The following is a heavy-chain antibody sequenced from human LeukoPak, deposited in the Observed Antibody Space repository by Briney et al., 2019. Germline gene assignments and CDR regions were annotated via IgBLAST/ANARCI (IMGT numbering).Heavy chain of an antibody. J-gene: IGHJ4*02. CDR1: GGSFSGYY. CDR3: ARGRVYYGSGSYYPLDY. V-gene: IGHV4-34*01. Sequence: PSETLSLTCAVYGGSFSGYYWSWIRQPPGKGLEWIREINHSGSTNYNPSLKSRVTISVDTSKNQFSLKLSSVTAADTAVYYCARGRVYYGSGSYYPLDYWGQGTLVTVSS. D-gene: IGHD3-10*01. CDR2: INHSGST.